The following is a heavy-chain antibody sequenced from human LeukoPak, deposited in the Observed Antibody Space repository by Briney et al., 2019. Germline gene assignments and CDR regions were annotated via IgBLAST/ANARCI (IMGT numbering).Heavy chain of an antibody. CDR3: ARDSSSWPYWYFDL. V-gene: IGHV4-39*07. CDR2: IYYSGST. Sequence: PSETLSLTCTVSGGSISSSSYYWGWIRQPPGKGLEWIGSIYYSGSTYYNPSLKSRFTISVDTSKNQFSLKLSSVTAADTAVYYCARDSSSWPYWYFDLWGRGTLVTVSS. J-gene: IGHJ2*01. D-gene: IGHD6-13*01. CDR1: GGSISSSSYY.